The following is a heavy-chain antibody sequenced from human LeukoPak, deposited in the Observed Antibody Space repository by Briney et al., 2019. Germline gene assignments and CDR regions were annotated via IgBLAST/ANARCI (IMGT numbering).Heavy chain of an antibody. J-gene: IGHJ4*02. CDR3: ARLGYSSSWYGLLDY. CDR2: IYYSGST. Sequence: PSETLSLTCTVSGGSISSYYWSWIRQPPGKGQEWIGYIYYSGSTNYNPSLKSRVTISVDTSKNQFSLKLSSVTAADTAVYYCARLGYSSSWYGLLDYWGQGTLVTVSS. D-gene: IGHD6-13*01. CDR1: GGSISSYY. V-gene: IGHV4-59*01.